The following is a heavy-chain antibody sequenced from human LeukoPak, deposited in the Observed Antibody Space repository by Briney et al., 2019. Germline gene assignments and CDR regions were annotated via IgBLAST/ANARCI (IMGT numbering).Heavy chain of an antibody. CDR2: IYTSGST. Sequence: SETLSLTCTVSGGSISSSSYYWGWIRQPPGKGLEWIGRIYTSGSTNYNPSHKSRVTMSVDTSKNQFSLKLSSVTAADTAVYYCARDIVVVVPAGSAFDIWRQGTMVTVSS. J-gene: IGHJ3*02. D-gene: IGHD2-2*01. CDR3: ARDIVVVVPAGSAFDI. V-gene: IGHV4-39*07. CDR1: GGSISSSSYY.